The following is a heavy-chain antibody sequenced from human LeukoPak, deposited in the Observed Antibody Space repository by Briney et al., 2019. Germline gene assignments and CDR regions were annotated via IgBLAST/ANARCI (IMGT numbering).Heavy chain of an antibody. J-gene: IGHJ3*01. CDR3: CATKPDSDF. CDR2: INSDGSST. Sequence: GGSLRLSCAASGFTFSDYWMHWVRQVPGKGLVWVSRINSDGSSTTYADSVRGRFTISRDYAKNTLYLQMNNLRADDTAVYYCCATKPDSDFWGQGTMVTVSS. V-gene: IGHV3-74*01. CDR1: GFTFSDYW. D-gene: IGHD1-14*01.